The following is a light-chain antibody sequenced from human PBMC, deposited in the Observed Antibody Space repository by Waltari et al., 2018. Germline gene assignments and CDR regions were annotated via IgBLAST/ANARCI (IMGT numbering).Light chain of an antibody. V-gene: IGLV2-8*01. CDR3: SSYAGSNKLI. CDR1: SSHIGAYTY. J-gene: IGLJ2*01. Sequence: QSALTQPPSASGSPGQTVIISCTGTSSHIGAYTYVSWYQQIPGRAPALIIYEVDRRPPGVPDRFSGSKSGNTASLTVSGLQTEDEGDYYCSSYAGSNKLIFGGVTKLTVL. CDR2: EVD.